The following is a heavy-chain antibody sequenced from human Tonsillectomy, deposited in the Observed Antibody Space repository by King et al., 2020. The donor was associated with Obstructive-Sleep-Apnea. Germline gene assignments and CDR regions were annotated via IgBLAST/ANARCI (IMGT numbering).Heavy chain of an antibody. V-gene: IGHV4-4*02. CDR3: VKGGLGDL. CDR1: GGSLTSADW. D-gene: IGHD3-16*01. Sequence: QLQESGPGLVKPAGTLSLTCAVSGGSLTSADWWSWVRQPPGKGLEWIGEIYHGGPTHYHPSFASRVAMSLDWPKNQFSLKVTSVTAADSAVYYCVKGGLGDLWGQGTLVTVSS. J-gene: IGHJ5*02. CDR2: IYHGGPT.